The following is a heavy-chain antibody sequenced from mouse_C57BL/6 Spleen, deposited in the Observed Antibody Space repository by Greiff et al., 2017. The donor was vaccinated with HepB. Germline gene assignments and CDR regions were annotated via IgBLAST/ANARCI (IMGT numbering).Heavy chain of an antibody. V-gene: IGHV14-3*01. Sequence: VQLQQSVAELVRPGASVKLSCTASGFNIKNTYMHWVKQRPEQGLEWIGRLDPANGNTKYAPKFQGKATITADTSSNTAYLQLSSLTSEDTAIYYCALITTVVATDWYFDVGGTGTTVTVSS. D-gene: IGHD1-1*01. J-gene: IGHJ1*03. CDR2: LDPANGNT. CDR1: GFNIKNTY. CDR3: ALITTVVATDWYFDV.